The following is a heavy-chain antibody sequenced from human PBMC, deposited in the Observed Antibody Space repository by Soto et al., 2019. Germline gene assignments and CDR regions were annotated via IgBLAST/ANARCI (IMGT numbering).Heavy chain of an antibody. D-gene: IGHD2-15*01. Sequence: QVQLVESGGGVVQPGRSLRLSCAASGFTFSTSAMHWVRQAPGKGLEWLATIWYDGSNKYYADSVKGRFTISRDNSKNTRGLQMHSLRAEDTALYYCAKASTPYWYLDLWGRGTLVTVSS. CDR2: IWYDGSNK. CDR3: AKASTPYWYLDL. J-gene: IGHJ2*01. V-gene: IGHV3-33*06. CDR1: GFTFSTSA.